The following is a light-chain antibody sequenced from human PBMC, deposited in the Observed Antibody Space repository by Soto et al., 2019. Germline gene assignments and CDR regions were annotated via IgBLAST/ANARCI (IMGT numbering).Light chain of an antibody. CDR3: SSYGGNNNVVV. Sequence: QSALTQPPSASGSPGQSVTISCTGSSSDVGGYNYVSWYQQHAGKAPKLMIYEVSKWPSGVPDRFSGSKSGNTASLTVSGLQAEDEADYYCSSYGGNNNVVVFGGGTKLTVL. CDR2: EVS. CDR1: SSDVGGYNY. V-gene: IGLV2-8*01. J-gene: IGLJ2*01.